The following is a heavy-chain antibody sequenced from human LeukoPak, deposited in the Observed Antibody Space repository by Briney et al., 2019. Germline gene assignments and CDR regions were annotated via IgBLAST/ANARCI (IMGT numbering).Heavy chain of an antibody. D-gene: IGHD5-18*01. J-gene: IGHJ4*02. V-gene: IGHV4-61*08. Sequence: SETLSLTCTVSGGSISSGGYYWSWIRQPPGTGLEWIGYIYYSGSTNYNPSLKSRVTISVDTSKNQFSLKLSSVTAADTAVYYCARGRYSYGYPVEVPFDYWGQGTLVTVSS. CDR1: GGSISSGGYY. CDR2: IYYSGST. CDR3: ARGRYSYGYPVEVPFDY.